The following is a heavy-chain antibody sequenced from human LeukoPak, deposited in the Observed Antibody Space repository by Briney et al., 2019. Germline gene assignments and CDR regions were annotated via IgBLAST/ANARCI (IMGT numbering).Heavy chain of an antibody. Sequence: PSETLSLTCAVYGGSFSGYYWSWIRQPPGKGLECIGEINHSGSTNYNPSLKSRVTISVDTSKNQFSLKLSSVTAADTAVYYCAREGLLGSGYTYWGDFDYWGQGTLVTVSS. V-gene: IGHV4-34*01. D-gene: IGHD2-21*01. CDR2: INHSGST. CDR1: GGSFSGYY. J-gene: IGHJ4*02. CDR3: AREGLLGSGYTYWGDFDY.